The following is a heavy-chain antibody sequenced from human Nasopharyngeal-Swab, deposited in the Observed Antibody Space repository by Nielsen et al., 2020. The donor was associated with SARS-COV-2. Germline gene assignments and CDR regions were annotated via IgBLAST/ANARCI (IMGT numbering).Heavy chain of an antibody. Sequence: SETLSLTCTVSGGSVSSGSYYWSWIRQPPGKGLEWIGYIYYSGSTNYNPSLKSRVTISVDTSKNQFSLKLSSVTAADTAVYYCARVPTSPRMTTVTTWFSYYYGMDVWGQGTTVTVSS. CDR2: IYYSGST. D-gene: IGHD4-17*01. CDR1: GGSVSSGSYY. J-gene: IGHJ6*02. CDR3: ARVPTSPRMTTVTTWFSYYYGMDV. V-gene: IGHV4-61*01.